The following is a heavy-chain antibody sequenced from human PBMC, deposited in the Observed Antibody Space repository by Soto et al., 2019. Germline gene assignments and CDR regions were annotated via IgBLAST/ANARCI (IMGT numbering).Heavy chain of an antibody. CDR3: ARESSSGWYIGY. J-gene: IGHJ4*02. V-gene: IGHV3-21*01. CDR1: GFTFSSYS. Sequence: GGSLRLSCAASGFTFSSYSMNWVRQAPGKGLEWVSSISSSSSYIYYADSVKGRFTISRDNAKNSLYLQMNSLRAEDTAVYYCARESSSGWYIGYWGQGTLVTVSS. D-gene: IGHD6-19*01. CDR2: ISSSSSYI.